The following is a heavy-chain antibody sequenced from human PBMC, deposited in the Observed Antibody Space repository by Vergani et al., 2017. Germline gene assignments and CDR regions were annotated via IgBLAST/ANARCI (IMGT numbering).Heavy chain of an antibody. CDR1: GYPITRGYY. Sequence: QVQLQESGPGLVKPSETLSLTCTVSGYPITRGYYWGWIRQPPGTGLEGIGRIYHSGSTYYNPSLKSRVTISVDTSKNQFSLKLSSVTAADTAVYYCARDWGEMATIFFDYWGEGTLVTVSA. D-gene: IGHD5-24*01. CDR3: ARDWGEMATIFFDY. J-gene: IGHJ4*02. V-gene: IGHV4-38-2*02. CDR2: IYHSGST.